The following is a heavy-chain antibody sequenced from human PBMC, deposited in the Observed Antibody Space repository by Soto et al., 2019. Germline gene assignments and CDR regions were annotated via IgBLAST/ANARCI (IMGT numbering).Heavy chain of an antibody. CDR2: IWYDGSNK. CDR3: ARQGMPRGGVAYDHVNSEF. J-gene: IGHJ4*02. CDR1: GFTFSSHG. Sequence: LRLSCSASGFTFSSHGMHWVRQAPGKELDWVAVIWYDGSNKYYADSVKGRFTISRDNSKNTLYLQMNSLRAEDTAVYYCARQGMPRGGVAYDHVNSEFWGQGNMVTVSS. V-gene: IGHV3-33*01. D-gene: IGHD3-10*01.